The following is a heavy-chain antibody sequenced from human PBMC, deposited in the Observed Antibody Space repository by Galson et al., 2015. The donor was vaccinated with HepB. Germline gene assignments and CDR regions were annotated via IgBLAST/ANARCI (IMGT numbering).Heavy chain of an antibody. J-gene: IGHJ3*02. CDR2: IWYDGSNK. Sequence: SLRLSCAASGFTFSSYGMHWVRQAPGKGLEWVAVIWYDGSNKYYADSVKGRFTISRDNSKNTLYLQMNSLRAEDTAVYYCARERIGIAAGGDAFGIWGQGTMVTVSS. V-gene: IGHV3-33*01. D-gene: IGHD6-13*01. CDR3: ARERIGIAAGGDAFGI. CDR1: GFTFSSYG.